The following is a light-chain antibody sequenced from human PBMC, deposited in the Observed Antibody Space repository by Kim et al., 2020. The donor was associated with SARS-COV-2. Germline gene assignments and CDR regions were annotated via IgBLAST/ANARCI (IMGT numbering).Light chain of an antibody. Sequence: VSPGDRATFACRASERVSINLAWYQQKPGQAPRLIIYGASPRATGIPASFSGSGSGTEFTLTISSLQAEDFAVYYCTQYNNWPPTFGQGTKVDIK. CDR1: ERVSIN. CDR2: GAS. V-gene: IGKV3-15*01. J-gene: IGKJ1*01. CDR3: TQYNNWPPT.